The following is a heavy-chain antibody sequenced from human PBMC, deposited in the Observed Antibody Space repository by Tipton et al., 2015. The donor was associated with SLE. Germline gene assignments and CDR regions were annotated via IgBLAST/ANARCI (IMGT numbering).Heavy chain of an antibody. D-gene: IGHD2-15*01. Sequence: TLSLTCTVSGGTIRSDDYYWTWIRQHPGKGLEWIGHINYGGSTNYNPSLKSRVTISVDTSKNQFSLKLSSVTAADTSVYYCARAEGSCDAFDIWGQGTMVTVSS. CDR1: GGTIRSDDYY. CDR2: INYGGST. V-gene: IGHV4-61*08. CDR3: ARAEGSCDAFDI. J-gene: IGHJ3*02.